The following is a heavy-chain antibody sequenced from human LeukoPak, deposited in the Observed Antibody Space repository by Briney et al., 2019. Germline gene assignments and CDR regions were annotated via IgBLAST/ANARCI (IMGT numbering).Heavy chain of an antibody. CDR2: IDWDDDK. V-gene: IGHV2-70*11. CDR1: GFSLSTSGMC. Sequence: SGPALVKPTQTLTLPCTFSGFSLSTSGMCVSWIRQPQGKALEWLARIDWDDDKYYSTSLKTRLTISNDTSKDQVVLTMTNMDPVDTATYYCARSATYYYDSSGQLNFDYWGRGTLLTVSS. CDR3: ARSATYYYDSSGQLNFDY. J-gene: IGHJ4*02. D-gene: IGHD3-22*01.